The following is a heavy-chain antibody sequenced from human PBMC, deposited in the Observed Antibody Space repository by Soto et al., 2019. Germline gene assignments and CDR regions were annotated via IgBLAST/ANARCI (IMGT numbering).Heavy chain of an antibody. V-gene: IGHV3-23*01. D-gene: IGHD2-2*01. CDR1: GFTFSSYA. CDR2: ISGSGGGT. Sequence: GGSLRLSCAASGFTFSSYAMTWVRQAPGKGLEWVSAISGSGGGTYYADSVKGRFTISRDNSKNTLYLQMNTLRAEDTAIYYCARESVHCTTTSCKYNWFDPWGQGTLVTVSS. J-gene: IGHJ5*02. CDR3: ARESVHCTTTSCKYNWFDP.